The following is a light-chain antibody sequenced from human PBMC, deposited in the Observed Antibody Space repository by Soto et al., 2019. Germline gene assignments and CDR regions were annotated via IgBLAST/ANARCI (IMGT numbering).Light chain of an antibody. CDR1: SGHSSYA. J-gene: IGLJ1*01. Sequence: QLVLTQSPSASASLGASVKLTCTLSSGHSSYAIAWHQQQPEKGPRYLMKLNSDGSHSKGDGIPDRFSGSSSGTERYLIISSLQSEDEADYYCQTWGTGIQAFGTGTKLTVL. CDR3: QTWGTGIQA. CDR2: LNSDGSH. V-gene: IGLV4-69*01.